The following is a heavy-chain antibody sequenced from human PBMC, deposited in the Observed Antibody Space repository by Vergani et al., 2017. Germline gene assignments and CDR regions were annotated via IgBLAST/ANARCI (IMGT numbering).Heavy chain of an antibody. D-gene: IGHD3-10*01. CDR1: GFTFSSYS. Sequence: EVQLVESGGGLVQPGGSLRLSCAASGFTFSSYSMNWVRQAPGKGLEWVSYISSSSSTIYYADSVKGRFTISRDNAKNSLYLQMNSLRAEDTAVYYCASATNYYGSGSAVNYFDYWGQGTLVTVSS. V-gene: IGHV3-48*04. CDR2: ISSSSSTI. CDR3: ASATNYYGSGSAVNYFDY. J-gene: IGHJ4*02.